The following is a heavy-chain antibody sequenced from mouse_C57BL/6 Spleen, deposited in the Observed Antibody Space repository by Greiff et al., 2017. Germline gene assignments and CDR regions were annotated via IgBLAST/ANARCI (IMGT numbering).Heavy chain of an antibody. Sequence: VQLQQSGPELVKPGASVKISCKASGYSFTDYNMNWVKQSHGKSLEWIGVINPNYGTTSYNQKFKGQATLTVDQSSSTAYMQLNSLTSEDSAVXYGARERITTVGGFDYWGQGTTLTVSS. CDR1: GYSFTDYN. V-gene: IGHV1-39*01. CDR2: INPNYGTT. J-gene: IGHJ2*01. D-gene: IGHD1-1*01. CDR3: ARERITTVGGFDY.